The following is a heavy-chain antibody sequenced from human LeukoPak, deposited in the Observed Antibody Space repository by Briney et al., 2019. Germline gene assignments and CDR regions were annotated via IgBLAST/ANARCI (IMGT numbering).Heavy chain of an antibody. CDR2: IYYSGST. CDR3: ARHPYYYDILTGYYIGHFDY. Sequence: PSVTLSLTCTVSGGSISSYYWSWIRQPPGKGLEWIGYIYYSGSTNYNPSLKSRVTISVDTSKNQFSLKLSSVTAADTAVYYCARHPYYYDILTGYYIGHFDYWGQGTLVTVSS. J-gene: IGHJ4*02. D-gene: IGHD3-9*01. CDR1: GGSISSYY. V-gene: IGHV4-59*08.